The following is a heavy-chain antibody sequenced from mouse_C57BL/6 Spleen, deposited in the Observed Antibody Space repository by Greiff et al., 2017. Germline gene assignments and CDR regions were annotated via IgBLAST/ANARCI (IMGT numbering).Heavy chain of an antibody. D-gene: IGHD2-3*01. Sequence: QVQLQQPGAELVKPGASVKLSCKASGYTFTSYWMHWVKQRPGQGLEWIGMIHPNSGSTNYNEKFKSKATLTVDKSSSTAYMQLSSLTSEDSAVYYCAREGGLLYFDYWGQGTTLTVSS. V-gene: IGHV1-64*01. J-gene: IGHJ2*01. CDR3: AREGGLLYFDY. CDR1: GYTFTSYW. CDR2: IHPNSGST.